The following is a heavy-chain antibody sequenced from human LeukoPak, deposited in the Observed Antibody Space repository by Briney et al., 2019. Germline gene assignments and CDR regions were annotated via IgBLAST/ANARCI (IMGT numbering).Heavy chain of an antibody. CDR2: INPNSGGT. CDR3: ARRYGSGIIWFDP. V-gene: IGHV1-2*02. J-gene: IGHJ5*02. Sequence: ASVKVSCKASGYTFTDYYMHWVRQAPGQGLEWMGWINPNSGGTNYAQKFQGRVTMTRDTSISTAYMELSRLRSDDTAVYYCARRYGSGIIWFDPWGQGTLVTVSS. D-gene: IGHD3-10*01. CDR1: GYTFTDYY.